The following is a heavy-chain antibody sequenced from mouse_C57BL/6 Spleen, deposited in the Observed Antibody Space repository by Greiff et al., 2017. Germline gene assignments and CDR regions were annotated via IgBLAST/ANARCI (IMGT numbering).Heavy chain of an antibody. Sequence: VKLMESGAELARPGASVKLSCKASGYTFTSYGISWVKQRTGQGLEWIGEIYPRSGNTYYNEKFKGKATLTADKSSSTAYMELRSLTSEDSAVYFCARSEVYYDYGFAYWGQGTLVTVSA. D-gene: IGHD2-4*01. CDR1: GYTFTSYG. V-gene: IGHV1-81*01. CDR3: ARSEVYYDYGFAY. CDR2: IYPRSGNT. J-gene: IGHJ3*01.